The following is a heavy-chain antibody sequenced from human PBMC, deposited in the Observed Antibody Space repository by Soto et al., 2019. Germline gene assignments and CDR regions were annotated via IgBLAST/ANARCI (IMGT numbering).Heavy chain of an antibody. CDR3: ARMASFGSLNWFDP. Sequence: GASVKVSCKASGYIFTNNDVSWVRQATGQGLEWMGWMNPGSGDTGYAQKFQGRVTMTRNISIATAFMELSGLRADDTAIYYCARMASFGSLNWFDPWGQGTLVTVSS. J-gene: IGHJ5*02. V-gene: IGHV1-8*01. D-gene: IGHD5-18*01. CDR1: GYIFTNND. CDR2: MNPGSGDT.